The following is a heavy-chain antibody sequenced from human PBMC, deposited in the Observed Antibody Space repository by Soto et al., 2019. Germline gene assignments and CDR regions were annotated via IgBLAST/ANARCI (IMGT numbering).Heavy chain of an antibody. Sequence: PSETLSLTCTVSGGSISSYYWSWIRQPPGKGLEWIGYIYYSGSTNYNPSLKSRVTISVDTSKNQFSLKLSSVTAADTAVYYCARVWDGSSWPIISYYYMDVWGKGTTVTVSS. D-gene: IGHD6-13*01. V-gene: IGHV4-59*01. CDR1: GGSISSYY. J-gene: IGHJ6*03. CDR3: ARVWDGSSWPIISYYYMDV. CDR2: IYYSGST.